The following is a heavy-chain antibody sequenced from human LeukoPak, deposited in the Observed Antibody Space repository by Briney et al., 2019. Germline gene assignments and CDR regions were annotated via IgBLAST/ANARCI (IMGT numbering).Heavy chain of an antibody. CDR1: GGSFSGYY. Sequence: SETLSLTCAVYGGSFSGYYWSWIRQPPGKGLEWIGEINHSGSTNYNPSLKSRVTISVDTSKNQYSLKLSSVTAADTAVYYCARRYCSSTSCYPRSMWDYWGQGTLVTVSS. CDR2: INHSGST. J-gene: IGHJ4*02. CDR3: ARRYCSSTSCYPRSMWDY. D-gene: IGHD2-2*01. V-gene: IGHV4-34*01.